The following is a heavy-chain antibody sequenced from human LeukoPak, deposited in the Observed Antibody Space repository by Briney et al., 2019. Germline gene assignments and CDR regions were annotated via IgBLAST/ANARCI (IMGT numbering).Heavy chain of an antibody. J-gene: IGHJ4*02. V-gene: IGHV4-39*07. CDR2: IYYSGST. CDR3: AREDRYSSSSHFDY. Sequence: PSETLSLTCTVYGGSIGSSSYYWGWIRQPPGKGLEWIGSIYYSGSTYYNPSLKSRVTISVDTSKNQFSLKLSSVTAADTAVYYCAREDRYSSSSHFDYWGQGTLVTVSS. CDR1: GGSIGSSSYY. D-gene: IGHD6-6*01.